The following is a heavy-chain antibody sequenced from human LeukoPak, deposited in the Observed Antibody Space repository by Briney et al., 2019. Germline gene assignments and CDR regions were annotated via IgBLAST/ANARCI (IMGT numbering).Heavy chain of an antibody. J-gene: IGHJ4*02. CDR3: ARSRGYYFDY. D-gene: IGHD3-10*01. Sequence: ASVKVSCKASGYTFTSYGISWVRQATGQGLEWMGWMNPNSGNTGYAQKFQGRVTITRNTSISTAYMELSSLRSEDTAVYYCARSRGYYFDYWGQGTLVTVSS. V-gene: IGHV1-8*03. CDR2: MNPNSGNT. CDR1: GYTFTSYG.